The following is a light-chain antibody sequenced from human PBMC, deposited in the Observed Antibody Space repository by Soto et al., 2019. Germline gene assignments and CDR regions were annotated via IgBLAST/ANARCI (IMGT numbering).Light chain of an antibody. J-gene: IGLJ2*01. CDR2: DVS. Sequence: QSALTQPASVSGSPGQSITISCTGTSSDVGGYNYVSWYQQHPGQAPKLMIYDVSIRPSGVSNRFSGSKSGNTASLTISGLQAEDEADYYCSSYTSSSTLMVFGGGTKLTVL. CDR3: SSYTSSSTLMV. CDR1: SSDVGGYNY. V-gene: IGLV2-14*01.